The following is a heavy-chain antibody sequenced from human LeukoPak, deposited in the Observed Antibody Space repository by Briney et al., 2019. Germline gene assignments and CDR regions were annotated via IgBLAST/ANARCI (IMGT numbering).Heavy chain of an antibody. CDR2: IRGSGIGT. D-gene: IGHD2-2*01. CDR3: AKDRGVCTSCQGYFDY. J-gene: IGHJ4*02. V-gene: IGHV3-NL1*01. CDR1: GFTFSSYG. Sequence: PGGSLRLSCAASGFTFSSYGMHWVRQAPGKGLEWVSAIRGSGIGTFYADSVKGRFTISRDNSKNTLYLQMNSLGAEDTAVYYCAKDRGVCTSCQGYFDYWGQGTLVTVSS.